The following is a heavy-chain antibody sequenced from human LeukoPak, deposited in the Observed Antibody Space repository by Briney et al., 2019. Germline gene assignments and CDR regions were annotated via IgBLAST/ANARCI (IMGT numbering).Heavy chain of an antibody. CDR3: ARRGVGTSSIDY. CDR2: FRHSGST. D-gene: IGHD6-6*01. V-gene: IGHV4-39*01. Sequence: KPSQTLSLTCTVSGGSISSSSYNWGWLRQPPGKGLEWIGNFRHSGSTYYNPSLKSRVTISIDTSKNQLSLQLSSVTAADTAVYYCARRGVGTSSIDYWGQGTLVTVSS. J-gene: IGHJ4*01. CDR1: GGSISSSSYN.